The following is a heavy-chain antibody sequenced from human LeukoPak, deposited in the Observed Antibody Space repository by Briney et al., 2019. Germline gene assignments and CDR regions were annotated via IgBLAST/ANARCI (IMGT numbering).Heavy chain of an antibody. J-gene: IGHJ5*02. Sequence: GGSLRLSCVVSGLTFNSYWMTWVRQAPGKGLEWVANIKHDGSEMYYVDSVKGRFTVSRDNARNSLYLQMNSLRAEDTAVYYCARVSGGRWFDPWGQGTLVTVSS. V-gene: IGHV3-7*01. CDR2: IKHDGSEM. D-gene: IGHD3-10*01. CDR3: ARVSGGRWFDP. CDR1: GLTFNSYW.